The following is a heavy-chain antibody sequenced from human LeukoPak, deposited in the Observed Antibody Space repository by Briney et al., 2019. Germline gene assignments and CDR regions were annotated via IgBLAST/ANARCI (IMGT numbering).Heavy chain of an antibody. D-gene: IGHD6-13*01. CDR2: MNPNSGNT. CDR3: ARELVGNPIDY. Sequence: ASVKVSCKASGGTFSSYAINWVRQATGQGLEWMGWMNPNSGNTGYAQKFQGRVTMTRNTSISTAYMELSSLRSEDTAVYYCARELVGNPIDYWGQGTLVTVSS. CDR1: GGTFSSYA. V-gene: IGHV1-8*02. J-gene: IGHJ4*02.